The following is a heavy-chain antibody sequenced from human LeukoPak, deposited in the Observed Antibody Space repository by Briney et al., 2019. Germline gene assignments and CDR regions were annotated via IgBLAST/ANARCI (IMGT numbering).Heavy chain of an antibody. CDR1: GFTLSRYC. CDR2: INSDGSSS. Sequence: PGGSLRLSCAASGFTLSRYCMHWVRQTPGKGLVWVSRINSDGSSSIYADSVKGRFTISRDNAKNTLDLQMNSLRVEDTAVYYCARDPFGSEGFWGQGTLVTVSS. J-gene: IGHJ4*02. V-gene: IGHV3-74*01. CDR3: ARDPFGSEGF. D-gene: IGHD3-10*01.